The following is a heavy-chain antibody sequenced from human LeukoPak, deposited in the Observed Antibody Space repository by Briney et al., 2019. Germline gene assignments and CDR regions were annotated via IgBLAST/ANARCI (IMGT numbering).Heavy chain of an antibody. CDR1: GGPISSSNYY. Sequence: PSETLSLTCTVSGGPISSSNYYWGWIRQAPGKGLEWIGSISYSGSTYYNPSLKSRVTISVDTSKNQFSLKLSSVTAADTGVFYCARGYCSGGSCYSYYYYDYMDVWGKGTTVTVSS. CDR3: ARGYCSGGSCYSYYYYDYMDV. J-gene: IGHJ6*03. CDR2: ISYSGST. D-gene: IGHD2-15*01. V-gene: IGHV4-39*07.